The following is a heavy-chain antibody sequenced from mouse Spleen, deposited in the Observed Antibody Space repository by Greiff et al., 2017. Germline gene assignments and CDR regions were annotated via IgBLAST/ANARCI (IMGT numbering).Heavy chain of an antibody. CDR3: ARLGASMITTGFAY. CDR1: GFTFSSYA. D-gene: IGHD2-4*01. V-gene: IGHV5-9-1*01. CDR2: ISSGGSYT. Sequence: EVKLMESGGGLVKPGGSLKLSCAASGFTFSSYAMSWVRQTPEKRLEWVAFISSGGSYTYYPDSVTGRFTISSDNAKNTLYLQMSRLRSEDTAMYDCARLGASMITTGFAYWGQRTQGTVSA. J-gene: IGHJ3*01.